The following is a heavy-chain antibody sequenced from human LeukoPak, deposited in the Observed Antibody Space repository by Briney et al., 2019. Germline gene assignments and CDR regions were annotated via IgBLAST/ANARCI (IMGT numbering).Heavy chain of an antibody. D-gene: IGHD2-2*01. CDR1: GFTVSSND. CDR2: MFSGGST. V-gene: IGHV3-53*01. J-gene: IGHJ4*02. CDR3: AREIGVAYFDY. Sequence: PGGSQRLSCAVSGFTVSSNDMSWVREAPGKGLEWVSVMFSGGSTYYADSVKGRFTISRDNSKNTLYLQMNSLRAEDTAVYYCAREIGVAYFDYWGQGTLVTVSS.